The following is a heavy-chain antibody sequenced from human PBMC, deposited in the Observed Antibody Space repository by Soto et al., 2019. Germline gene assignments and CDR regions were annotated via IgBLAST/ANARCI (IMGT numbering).Heavy chain of an antibody. D-gene: IGHD3-16*01. J-gene: IGHJ4*02. CDR2: IKSKSDGETT. CDR1: GFSFSDAW. Sequence: EVQLVEPGGGLVQPGGPLRLSCAASGFSFSDAWMIWVRQAPGKGLQWAGRIKSKSDGETTDYAAPVKGRFAISRDDSKKTVYLRMNSLKTEETATYFCTTQGGGDDIYFDYWGQGTLVAVSS. V-gene: IGHV3-15*01. CDR3: TTQGGGDDIYFDY.